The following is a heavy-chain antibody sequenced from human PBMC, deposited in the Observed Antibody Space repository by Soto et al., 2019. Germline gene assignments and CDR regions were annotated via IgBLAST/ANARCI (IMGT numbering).Heavy chain of an antibody. CDR2: ISGSGGST. CDR1: GFTFSSYA. CDR3: AKDRKVGQLWALFDY. J-gene: IGHJ4*02. Sequence: GSLRLSCAASGFTFSSYAMSWVRQAPGKGLEWVSAISGSGGSTYYADSVKGRFTISRDNSKNTLYLQMNSLRAEDTAVYYCAKDRKVGQLWALFDYWGQGTLVTVSS. V-gene: IGHV3-23*01. D-gene: IGHD5-18*01.